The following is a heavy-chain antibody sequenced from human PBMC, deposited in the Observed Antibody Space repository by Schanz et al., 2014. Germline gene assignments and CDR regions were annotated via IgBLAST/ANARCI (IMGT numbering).Heavy chain of an antibody. CDR1: GGTFSTYT. CDR3: ASSGAGYSSSWDFDY. V-gene: IGHV1-69*02. J-gene: IGHJ4*02. CDR2: IIPILGIA. Sequence: QVQLVQSGAEVKKPGSSVKVSCKASGGTFSTYTISWVRQAPGQGLEWMGRIIPILGIANYAKKFQGRVTITADKSTFTAYMDVSSLRSEDTAVYYCASSGAGYSSSWDFDYWGQGTLVTVSS. D-gene: IGHD6-13*01.